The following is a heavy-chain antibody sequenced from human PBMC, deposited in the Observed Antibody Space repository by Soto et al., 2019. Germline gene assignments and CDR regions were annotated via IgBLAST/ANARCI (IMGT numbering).Heavy chain of an antibody. CDR2: ISYDGSNK. CDR1: GFTFSSYG. V-gene: IGHV3-30*18. D-gene: IGHD6-6*01. J-gene: IGHJ4*02. CDR3: AKDVLWYSCSSGYLAY. Sequence: QVQLVESGGGVVQPGRSLRLSCAASGFTFSSYGMHWVRQAPGKGLEWVAVISYDGSNKYYADSVKGRFTISRYNSKNTLYLQMNSLRAEDTAVYYCAKDVLWYSCSSGYLAYWGQGTLVTVSS.